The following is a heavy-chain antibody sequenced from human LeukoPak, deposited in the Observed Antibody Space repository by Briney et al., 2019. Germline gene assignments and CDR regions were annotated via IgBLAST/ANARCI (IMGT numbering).Heavy chain of an antibody. Sequence: SETLSLTCTVSGGSLSSSSYYWGWIRQPPGKGLEWIGSIYYSGSTYYNPSLKSRVTISVDTSKNQFSLKLSSVTAADTAVYYCATNGDYGDYLYFQHWGQGTLVTVSS. CDR2: IYYSGST. V-gene: IGHV4-39*07. CDR3: ATNGDYGDYLYFQH. CDR1: GGSLSSSSYY. J-gene: IGHJ1*01. D-gene: IGHD4-17*01.